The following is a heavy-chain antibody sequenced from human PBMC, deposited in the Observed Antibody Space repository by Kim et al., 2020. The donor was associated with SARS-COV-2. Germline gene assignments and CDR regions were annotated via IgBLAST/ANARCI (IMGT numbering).Heavy chain of an antibody. J-gene: IGHJ6*02. CDR1: GFTFSSYS. CDR3: ASADGSGSYYTTDYYYGMDV. Sequence: GGSLRLSCAASGFTFSSYSMNWVRQAPGKGLEWVSYISSSSSTIYYADSVKGRFTISRDNAKNSLYLQMNSLRDEDTAVYYCASADGSGSYYTTDYYYGMDVWGQGTTVTVSS. V-gene: IGHV3-48*02. CDR2: ISSSSSTI. D-gene: IGHD3-10*01.